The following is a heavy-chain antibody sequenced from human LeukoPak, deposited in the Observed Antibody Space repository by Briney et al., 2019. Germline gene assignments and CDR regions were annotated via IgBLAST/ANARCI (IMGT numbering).Heavy chain of an antibody. Sequence: PSETLSLTCTVSGGSITSSGYYWTWIRQHPGKGLEWIGYIYNDGTTYFNPSLQSRVTISIDTSMNQFSLKLSSVTAADTAVYFCARDDRGAVADNSFDIWGQGTMVTISS. CDR2: IYNDGTT. D-gene: IGHD4-23*01. J-gene: IGHJ3*02. V-gene: IGHV4-31*03. CDR3: ARDDRGAVADNSFDI. CDR1: GGSITSSGYY.